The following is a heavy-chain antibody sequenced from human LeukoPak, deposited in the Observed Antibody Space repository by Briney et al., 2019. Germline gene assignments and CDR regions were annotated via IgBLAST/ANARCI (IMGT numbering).Heavy chain of an antibody. CDR2: INHSGST. J-gene: IGHJ6*04. CDR1: GGSFSGYY. CDR3: ARGPGYCSSTSCYVSYYYYYGMDV. Sequence: SETLSLTCAVYGGSFSGYYWSWIRQPPGKGLEWIGEINHSGSTNYNPSLKSRVTISVDTSKNQFSLKLSSATAADTAVYYCARGPGYCSSTSCYVSYYYYYGMDVWGKGTTVTVSS. V-gene: IGHV4-34*01. D-gene: IGHD2-2*01.